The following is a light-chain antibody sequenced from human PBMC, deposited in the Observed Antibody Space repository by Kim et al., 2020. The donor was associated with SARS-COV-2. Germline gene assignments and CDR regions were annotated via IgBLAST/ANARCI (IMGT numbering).Light chain of an antibody. CDR2: GAS. CDR3: QQSYSAPRA. Sequence: ASVGDRVTNTCRASPHINSYLNWYQQKPGKAPSLLIYGASNLQSGVPSRFSGSGFGRDFTLTISSLQPEDFAMYYCQQSYSAPRAFGQGTKVDIK. J-gene: IGKJ1*01. V-gene: IGKV1-39*01. CDR1: PHINSY.